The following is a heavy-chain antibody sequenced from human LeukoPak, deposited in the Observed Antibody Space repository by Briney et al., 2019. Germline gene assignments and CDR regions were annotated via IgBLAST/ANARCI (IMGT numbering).Heavy chain of an antibody. V-gene: IGHV1-18*01. J-gene: IGHJ3*01. CDR3: ARESRWGLPRPYAFDV. Sequence: ASVKVSCKASGYTFTSYGISWVRQAPGQGLEWMGWISAYNGHTNYAQKLQGRVTMTTDTSTSTANMELRSLRSDDTAVYYSARESRWGLPRPYAFDVWGQGTMVTVSS. CDR2: ISAYNGHT. CDR1: GYTFTSYG. D-gene: IGHD1-26*01.